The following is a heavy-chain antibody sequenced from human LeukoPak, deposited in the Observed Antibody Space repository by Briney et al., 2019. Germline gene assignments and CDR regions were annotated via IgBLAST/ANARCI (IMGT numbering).Heavy chain of an antibody. V-gene: IGHV4-31*03. CDR3: ARVSRVVPAAISSYYYYGMDV. CDR2: IYYSGST. D-gene: IGHD2-2*01. CDR1: GGSISSGGYY. J-gene: IGHJ6*02. Sequence: SETLSLTCTVSGGSISSGGYYWSWVRQHPGKGLEWIGYIYYSGSTYYNPSLKSRVTISVDTTKNQFSLKLSSVTAADTAVYYCARVSRVVPAAISSYYYYGMDVWGQGTTVTVSS.